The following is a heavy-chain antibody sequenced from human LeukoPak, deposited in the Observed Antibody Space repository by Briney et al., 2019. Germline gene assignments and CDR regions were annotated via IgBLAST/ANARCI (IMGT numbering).Heavy chain of an antibody. D-gene: IGHD2-15*01. J-gene: IGHJ1*01. CDR3: ARDARYCSGGSCSRTGPFQH. CDR1: GGSISSYY. CDR2: IYYSGST. V-gene: IGHV4-59*01. Sequence: PSETLSLTCTVSGGSISSYYWSWIRQPPGKGLEWIEYIYYSGSTNYNPSLKSRVTISVDTSKNQFSLKLSSVTAADTAVYYCARDARYCSGGSCSRTGPFQHWGQGTLVTVSS.